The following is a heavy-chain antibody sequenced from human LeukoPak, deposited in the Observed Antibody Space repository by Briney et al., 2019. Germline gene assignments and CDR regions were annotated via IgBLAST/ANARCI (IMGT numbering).Heavy chain of an antibody. CDR2: IYSGGST. D-gene: IGHD6-13*01. Sequence: GGSLRLSCAASGFTFSDYYMSWIRQAPGKGLEWISVIYSGGSTYYADSVKGRFTISRDNSKNTLYLQMNSLRAEDTAVYYCARDHSSREGLDAFDIWGQGTMVTVSS. J-gene: IGHJ3*02. CDR3: ARDHSSREGLDAFDI. V-gene: IGHV3-66*01. CDR1: GFTFSDYY.